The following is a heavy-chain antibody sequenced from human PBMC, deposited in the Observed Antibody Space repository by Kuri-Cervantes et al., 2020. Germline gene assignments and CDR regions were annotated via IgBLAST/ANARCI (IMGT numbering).Heavy chain of an antibody. D-gene: IGHD3-22*01. J-gene: IGHJ6*02. CDR1: GFTFSSYG. V-gene: IGHV3-30*03. Sequence: LSLTCAASGFTFSSYGMHWVRQAPGKGLEWVAVISYDGSNKYYADSVKGRFTISRDNSKNTLYLQMNSLRAEDTAVYYCARDITMIVVARGGMDVWGQGTTVTVSS. CDR3: ARDITMIVVARGGMDV. CDR2: ISYDGSNK.